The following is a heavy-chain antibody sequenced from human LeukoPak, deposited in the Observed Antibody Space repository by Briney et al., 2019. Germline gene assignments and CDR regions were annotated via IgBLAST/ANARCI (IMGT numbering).Heavy chain of an antibody. CDR3: ARSVPDYTRFDY. CDR2: FKTNSGQV. CDR1: GFTFSDYA. J-gene: IGHJ4*02. Sequence: PGGSLRLSCVASGFTFSDYAMNWLRQAPAKGLEWVSTFKTNSGQVYYAESVRGRFTISRDNSKNTVYLQMSSLRAEDTALYYCARSVPDYTRFDYWGQGALVTVSP. V-gene: IGHV3-23*01. D-gene: IGHD4-11*01.